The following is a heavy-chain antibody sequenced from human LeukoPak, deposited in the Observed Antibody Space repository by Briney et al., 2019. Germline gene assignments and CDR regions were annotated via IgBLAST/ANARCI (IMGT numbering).Heavy chain of an antibody. J-gene: IGHJ5*02. CDR1: GYTFTGYY. CDR3: ARDSSGYVSWFDP. Sequence: ASVKVSCKASGYTFTGYYMHWVRQAPGQGLERMGWINPNSGGTNYAQKFQGRVTMTRDTSISTAYMELSRLRSDDTAVYYCARDSSGYVSWFDPWGQGTLVTVSS. D-gene: IGHD3-22*01. V-gene: IGHV1-2*02. CDR2: INPNSGGT.